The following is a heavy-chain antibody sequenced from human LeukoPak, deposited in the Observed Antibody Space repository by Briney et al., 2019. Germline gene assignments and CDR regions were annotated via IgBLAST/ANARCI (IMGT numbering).Heavy chain of an antibody. CDR1: GFTFSNAW. Sequence: PGGSLRLPCAASGFTFSNAWMSWVRQAPGKGLEWVGRIKSKTDGGTTDYAAPVKGRFTISRDNSKNTLFLQMSSVRPEDTAVYYCVKGMTTENYWGQGTLVTVSS. D-gene: IGHD4-17*01. V-gene: IGHV3-15*05. J-gene: IGHJ4*02. CDR3: VKGMTTENY. CDR2: IKSKTDGGTT.